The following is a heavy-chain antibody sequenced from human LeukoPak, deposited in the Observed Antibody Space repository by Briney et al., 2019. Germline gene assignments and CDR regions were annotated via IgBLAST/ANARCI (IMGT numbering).Heavy chain of an antibody. CDR1: GFIFSTYA. V-gene: IGHV3-23*01. CDR3: AKARVGHCSVASCYHFDC. CDR2: ISGHDAGT. D-gene: IGHD2-15*01. Sequence: GESLRLSCAASGFIFSTYAISWVLQTPGKGLQWVAAISGHDAGTYHASSLRGRVTISRDTSKNTLPLQMNGLRAADTAVYYCAKARVGHCSVASCYHFDCWGQGRLVTVSS. J-gene: IGHJ4*02.